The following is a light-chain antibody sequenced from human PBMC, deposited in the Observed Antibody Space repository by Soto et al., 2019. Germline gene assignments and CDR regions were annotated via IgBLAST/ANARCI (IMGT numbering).Light chain of an antibody. CDR1: SSDVGGYNY. CDR3: SSYAGSNNFVV. J-gene: IGLJ2*01. V-gene: IGLV2-8*01. Sequence: QSALTQPPSASGSPGQSVTISCTGTSSDVGGYNYVSWYQQHPGKAPKLMIYEVSKGPSGVPDRFSGSKSGITASLTVSGLQAEDEADYYCSSYAGSNNFVVFGGGTKLTVL. CDR2: EVS.